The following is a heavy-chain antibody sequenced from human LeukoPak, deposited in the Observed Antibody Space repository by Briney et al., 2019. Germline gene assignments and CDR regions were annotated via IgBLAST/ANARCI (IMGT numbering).Heavy chain of an antibody. CDR2: MNPNSGNT. CDR3: ARAGYSYGYYYYMDV. Sequence: GASVKVSCTASGYTFTSYDINWLRQATGQGLEWMGWMNPNSGNTGYAQKFQGRVTMTRDTSISTAYMELSRLRSDDTAVYYCARAGYSYGYYYYMDVWGKGTTVTVSS. D-gene: IGHD5-18*01. V-gene: IGHV1-8*02. CDR1: GYTFTSYD. J-gene: IGHJ6*03.